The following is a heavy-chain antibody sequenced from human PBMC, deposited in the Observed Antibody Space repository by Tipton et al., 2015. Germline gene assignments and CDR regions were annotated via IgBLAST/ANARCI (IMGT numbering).Heavy chain of an antibody. Sequence: SLRLSCSAAGFTLSRYAMNWVRQAPGKGLEYVSAITTNGYSTYYADSVRGRFTISRDNSKNTLYLQMSSLRAEDTAVYYCVKDGYYYDCGGYSPLDCWGQGTLVTVSS. CDR1: GFTLSRYA. CDR3: VKDGYYYDCGGYSPLDC. D-gene: IGHD3-22*01. V-gene: IGHV3-64D*08. CDR2: ITTNGYST. J-gene: IGHJ4*02.